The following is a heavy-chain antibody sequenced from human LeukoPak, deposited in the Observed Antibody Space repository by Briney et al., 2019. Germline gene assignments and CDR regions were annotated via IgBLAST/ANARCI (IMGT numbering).Heavy chain of an antibody. V-gene: IGHV1-18*01. CDR2: ISAYNGNT. D-gene: IGHD3-10*01. Sequence: GASVKVSCKASGYTFTSYGIDWVRQAPGQGLEWMGWISAYNGNTNYAQKLQGRVTMTRNTSISTAYMELTSLRSEDTAVYYCARGGMVRGVIYYYYYMDVWGKGTTVTISS. CDR3: ARGGMVRGVIYYYYYMDV. CDR1: GYTFTSYG. J-gene: IGHJ6*03.